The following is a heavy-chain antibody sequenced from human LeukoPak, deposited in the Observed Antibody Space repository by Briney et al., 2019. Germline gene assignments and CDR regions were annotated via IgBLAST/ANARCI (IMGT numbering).Heavy chain of an antibody. CDR1: GFTFSGYW. J-gene: IGHJ5*02. CDR2: IKGDGSDT. CDR3: ARDPRNKGFDP. D-gene: IGHD1/OR15-1a*01. Sequence: AGGSLRLSCAASGFTFSGYWMHWARQSPGKGLVWVSCIKGDGSDTRYADSVKGRFTISRDNAKNTLYLQMNSLTVEDTAVYYCARDPRNKGFDPWGQGTLVTVSS. V-gene: IGHV3-74*01.